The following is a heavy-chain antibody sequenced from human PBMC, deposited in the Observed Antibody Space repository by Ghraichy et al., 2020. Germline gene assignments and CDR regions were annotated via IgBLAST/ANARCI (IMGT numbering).Heavy chain of an antibody. Sequence: GGSLRLSCAASGFTFSSYGMHWVRQAPGKGLEWVAVIWYDGSNKYYADSVKGRFTISRDNSKNTLYLQMNSLRAEDTAVYYCARDRHYDFWSGYYVGTHYYYYGMDVWGQGTTVTVSS. D-gene: IGHD3-3*01. CDR1: GFTFSSYG. V-gene: IGHV3-33*01. CDR2: IWYDGSNK. CDR3: ARDRHYDFWSGYYVGTHYYYYGMDV. J-gene: IGHJ6*02.